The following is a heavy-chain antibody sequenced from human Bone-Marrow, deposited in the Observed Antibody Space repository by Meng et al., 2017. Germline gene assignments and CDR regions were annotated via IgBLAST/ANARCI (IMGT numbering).Heavy chain of an antibody. CDR1: GVSLSGSH. CDR2: IETKYSSYAT. J-gene: IGHJ3*02. D-gene: IGHD6-19*01. Sequence: GESLKTSGVVSGVSLSGSHIHWVRQTSEKGVEWIGRIETKYSSYATSYAASVRGRFTISRDDSINTAYLQMNGLKTEDTDLYYCAIYTSGHIWGQGTMVTVSS. CDR3: AIYTSGHI. V-gene: IGHV3-73*01.